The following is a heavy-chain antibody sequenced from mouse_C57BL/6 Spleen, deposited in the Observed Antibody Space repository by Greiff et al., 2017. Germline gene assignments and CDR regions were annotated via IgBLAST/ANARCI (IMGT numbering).Heavy chain of an antibody. V-gene: IGHV1-55*01. D-gene: IGHD1-3*01. CDR3: ASGESNNYDWFAY. J-gene: IGHJ3*01. Sequence: QVQLQQPGAELVKPGASVKMSCKASGYTFTSYWITWVKQRPGQGLEWIGDIFPGSGSTNSNEKFKSKATLTVDTSSSTAYMQLSSLTSEDSAVYYCASGESNNYDWFAYWGQETLVTVSA. CDR2: IFPGSGST. CDR1: GYTFTSYW.